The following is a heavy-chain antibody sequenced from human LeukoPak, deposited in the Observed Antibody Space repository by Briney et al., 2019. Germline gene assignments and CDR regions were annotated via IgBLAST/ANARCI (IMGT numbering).Heavy chain of an antibody. Sequence: PGGSLRLSCAASGFTFSDYYMSWIRQAPGKGLEWVSYISSSGSMISDADSVKGRFTISRDNAKKSLYLQMNSLRAEDTAVYYCARDEYIHGDLTNFDSWGQGTLFIVSS. CDR2: ISSSGSMI. CDR3: ARDEYIHGDLTNFDS. D-gene: IGHD4-17*01. CDR1: GFTFSDYY. V-gene: IGHV3-11*04. J-gene: IGHJ4*02.